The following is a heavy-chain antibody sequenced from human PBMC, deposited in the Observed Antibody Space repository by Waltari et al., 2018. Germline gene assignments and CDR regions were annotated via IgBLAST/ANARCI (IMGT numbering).Heavy chain of an antibody. Sequence: QVQLVQSGAEVKKPGASVKVSCKASGYTFTGYYMHWVRQAPGQGLEWMGWSNPNSGGTNDAQKFQCRVTMTRDTSISTAYMELSRLRSDDTAVYYCARESYDYIWGSYRQYYFDYWGQGTLVTVSS. CDR3: ARESYDYIWGSYRQYYFDY. D-gene: IGHD3-16*02. V-gene: IGHV1-2*02. CDR1: GYTFTGYY. CDR2: SNPNSGGT. J-gene: IGHJ4*02.